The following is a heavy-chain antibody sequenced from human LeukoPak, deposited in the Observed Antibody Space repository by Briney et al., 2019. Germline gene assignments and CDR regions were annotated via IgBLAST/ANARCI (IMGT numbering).Heavy chain of an antibody. CDR2: ISYDGSNK. Sequence: GGSLRLSCAASGFTFSSYAMHWVRQAPGKGLEWVAVISYDGSNKYYADSVKGRFTTSRDNSKNTLYLQMNSLRAEDTAVYYCAKGHSSGWYFGYWGQGTLVTVSS. J-gene: IGHJ4*02. CDR1: GFTFSSYA. CDR3: AKGHSSGWYFGY. V-gene: IGHV3-30*04. D-gene: IGHD6-19*01.